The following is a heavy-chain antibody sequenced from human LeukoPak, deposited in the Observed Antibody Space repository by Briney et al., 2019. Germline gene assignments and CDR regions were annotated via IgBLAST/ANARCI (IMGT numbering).Heavy chain of an antibody. CDR1: GGTFSSYV. D-gene: IGHD2-2*01. CDR3: AREDAYCSSTSCYGREFDY. J-gene: IGHJ4*02. V-gene: IGHV1-69*13. CDR2: IIPIFGTA. Sequence: ASMKVSCKTSGGTFSSYVISWVRQAPGQGLEWMGGIIPIFGTANYAQKFQGRVTITADESTSTAYMELSSLRSEDTAVYYCAREDAYCSSTSCYGREFDYWGQGTLVTVSS.